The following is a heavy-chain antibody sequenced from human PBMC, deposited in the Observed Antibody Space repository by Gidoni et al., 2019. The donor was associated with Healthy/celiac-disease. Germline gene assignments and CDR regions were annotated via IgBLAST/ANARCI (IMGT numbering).Heavy chain of an antibody. J-gene: IGHJ3*02. V-gene: IGHV3-20*01. Sequence: EVQLVESGGGVVRPGGALSLSCAASGFTFDAYGMSWVRHAPGKGLGWVSGINWKGGSTGYADSVKGRFTISRDNAKNSLYLQMNSLRAEDTALYHCARERYCGGDCPGAFDIWGQGTMVTVSS. D-gene: IGHD2-21*01. CDR1: GFTFDAYG. CDR3: ARERYCGGDCPGAFDI. CDR2: INWKGGST.